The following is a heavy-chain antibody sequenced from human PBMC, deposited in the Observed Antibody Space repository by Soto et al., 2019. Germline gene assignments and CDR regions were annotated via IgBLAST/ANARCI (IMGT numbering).Heavy chain of an antibody. V-gene: IGHV3-30*18. J-gene: IGHJ4*02. D-gene: IGHD1-26*01. CDR1: GFTFSSYG. Sequence: QVQLVESGGGVVQPGRSLRLSCAASGFTFSSYGMHWVRQAPGKGLEWVAVISYDGSNKYYADSVKGRFTISRDNSKNTLYLQMNSLSAEDTAVYYCAKGSREILGDYWGQGTLVTVSS. CDR3: AKGSREILGDY. CDR2: ISYDGSNK.